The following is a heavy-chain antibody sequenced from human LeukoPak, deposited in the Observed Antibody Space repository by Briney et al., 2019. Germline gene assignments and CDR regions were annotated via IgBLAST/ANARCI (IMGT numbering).Heavy chain of an antibody. J-gene: IGHJ6*02. CDR2: ISGSGGST. Sequence: GGSLRLSCAASGFTFSSYAMSWVRQAPGKGLEWVSAISGSGGSTYYADSVKGRFTISRHNSKNTLYLQMNSLRAEDTAVYYCARETSSPRSEYGMDVWGQGTTVTVSS. CDR3: ARETSSPRSEYGMDV. V-gene: IGHV3-23*01. D-gene: IGHD2-2*01. CDR1: GFTFSSYA.